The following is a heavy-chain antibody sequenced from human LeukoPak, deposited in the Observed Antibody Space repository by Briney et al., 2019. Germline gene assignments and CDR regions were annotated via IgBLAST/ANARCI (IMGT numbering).Heavy chain of an antibody. CDR1: GFTFDCCG. Sequence: GGSLTLSCAASGFTFDCCGMHWVRQAPGKGLEWVAYIQYDGSNQQYADSVKGRFIISRDRSKNIPYLQMNSLRAEDTAVYYCAKDRCSNGIGCLYYYMDVWGKGTTVTISS. CDR3: AKDRCSNGIGCLYYYMDV. J-gene: IGHJ6*03. V-gene: IGHV3-30*02. CDR2: IQYDGSNQ. D-gene: IGHD2-8*01.